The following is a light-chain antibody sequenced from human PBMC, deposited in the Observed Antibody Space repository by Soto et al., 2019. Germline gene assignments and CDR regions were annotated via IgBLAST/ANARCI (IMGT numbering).Light chain of an antibody. J-gene: IGKJ2*01. CDR1: QSLLHSNGYNY. V-gene: IGKV2-28*01. CDR3: MQALKTPRT. CDR2: LGS. Sequence: DIVMTQSPLSLPVTPGEPAFISCRSSQSLLHSNGYNYLDLYLQKPGQSPQLLFALGSNRASGVPYRFSGRGSGTDLTVKFLSVEAQDFGFGYSMQALKTPRTFGQGTKVEIK.